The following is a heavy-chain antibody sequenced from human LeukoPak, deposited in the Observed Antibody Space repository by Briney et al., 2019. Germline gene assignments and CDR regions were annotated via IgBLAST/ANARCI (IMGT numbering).Heavy chain of an antibody. D-gene: IGHD2-2*01. J-gene: IGHJ5*02. Sequence: GASVNVSFKASGGTFISYAISWVRQAPGQGLEWMGGIIPIFGTANYAQKFKGRVTITTDESTSTAYMELSSLRSEDTAVYYCARSPVVPAAMAWYNWFDPWGQGTLVTVSS. CDR3: ARSPVVPAAMAWYNWFDP. V-gene: IGHV1-69*05. CDR2: IIPIFGTA. CDR1: GGTFISYA.